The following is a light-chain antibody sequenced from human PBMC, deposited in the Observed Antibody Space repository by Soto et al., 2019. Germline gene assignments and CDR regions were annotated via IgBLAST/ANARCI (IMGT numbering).Light chain of an antibody. Sequence: EIVLTQSPGTLSLSPGERATLSCRASQSVSSSYLAWYQHKPGQAPRLLIYRASNRAAGIPDRFSGSGSGTDFTLTISRLEPEDFAVYYCQQSGTFGQGTKV. CDR1: QSVSSSY. V-gene: IGKV3-20*01. J-gene: IGKJ1*01. CDR2: RAS. CDR3: QQSGT.